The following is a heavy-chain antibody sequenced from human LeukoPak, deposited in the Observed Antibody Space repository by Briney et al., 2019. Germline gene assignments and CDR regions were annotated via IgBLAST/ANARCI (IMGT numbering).Heavy chain of an antibody. D-gene: IGHD3-16*01. CDR1: GYTFTAYY. CDR3: ARASSPLGGFDY. V-gene: IGHV1-18*04. CDR2: ISAYNGNT. J-gene: IGHJ4*02. Sequence: ASVKVSCKASGYTFTAYYMHWVRQAPGQGLEWMGWISAYNGNTNYAQKLQGRVTMTTDTSTSTAYMELRSLRSDDTAVYYCARASSPLGGFDYWGQGTLVTVSS.